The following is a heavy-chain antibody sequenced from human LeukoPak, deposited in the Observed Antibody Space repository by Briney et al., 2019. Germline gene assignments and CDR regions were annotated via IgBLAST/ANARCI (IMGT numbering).Heavy chain of an antibody. V-gene: IGHV3-23*01. CDR3: AKDHPEMAAIRGYFDY. Sequence: GGSLRLSCAASGFTFSTYAMSWVRQAPGKGLEWVSATSGSGTSTYYADSVKGRFTISRDNSKNTLFLQMNSLRAEDTAIYYCAKDHPEMAAIRGYFDYWGQGTLVTVSS. J-gene: IGHJ4*02. CDR2: TSGSGTST. CDR1: GFTFSTYA. D-gene: IGHD5-24*01.